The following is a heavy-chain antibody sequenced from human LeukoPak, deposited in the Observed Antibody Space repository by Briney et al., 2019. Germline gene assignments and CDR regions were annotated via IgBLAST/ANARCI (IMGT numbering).Heavy chain of an antibody. V-gene: IGHV4-59*01. CDR1: GGSISSYY. CDR3: ARVPLRRYFDY. CDR2: IYYSGST. J-gene: IGHJ4*02. Sequence: SETLSLTCTVSGGSISSYYWSWIRQPPGKGLEWIGYIYYSGSTNYNPSLKSRVTISVDTSKNQFFLKLSSVTAADTAVYYCARVPLRRYFDYWGQGTLVTVSS.